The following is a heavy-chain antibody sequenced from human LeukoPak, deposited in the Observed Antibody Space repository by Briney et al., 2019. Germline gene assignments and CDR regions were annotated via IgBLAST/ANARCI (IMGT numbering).Heavy chain of an antibody. Sequence: PSQTLSLTCAVSGGSISSGGYSWSWIRQPPGKGLEWIGYIYHSGSTYYNPSLKSRVTISVDRSKNQFSLKLSSVTAADTAVYYCARGGIGSNFDYWGQGTLVTVSS. CDR2: IYHSGST. J-gene: IGHJ4*02. V-gene: IGHV4-30-2*01. CDR3: ARGGIGSNFDY. D-gene: IGHD1-26*01. CDR1: GGSISSGGYS.